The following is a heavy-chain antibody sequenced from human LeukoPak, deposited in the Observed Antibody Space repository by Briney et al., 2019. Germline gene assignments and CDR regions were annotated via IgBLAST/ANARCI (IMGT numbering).Heavy chain of an antibody. J-gene: IGHJ4*02. CDR3: ARDRSSQGGVDY. V-gene: IGHV3-21*01. Sequence: GGSLRLSCAASGFTFSSYSMNWVRQAPGKGLEWVSSISSSSSYIYYADSVKGRFTISRDNAKNSLYLQMNSLRAEDTAVYYCARDRSSQGGVDYWGQGTLVTVSS. CDR1: GFTFSSYS. CDR2: ISSSSSYI. D-gene: IGHD3-16*01.